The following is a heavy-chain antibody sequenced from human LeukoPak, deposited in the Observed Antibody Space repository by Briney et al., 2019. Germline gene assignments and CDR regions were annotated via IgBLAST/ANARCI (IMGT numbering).Heavy chain of an antibody. CDR3: ARQSWGRYWYFDL. V-gene: IGHV4-39*01. Sequence: SETLSLTCTVSGGSISSSGYYWGWIRQPPGKGLEWIGSIFYSGSTYYTPSLKSRVTISVDTSKNLFSLRLSSLTAAGTAVYYCARQSWGRYWYFDLWGRGTLVTVSS. J-gene: IGHJ2*01. CDR1: GGSISSSGYY. CDR2: IFYSGST. D-gene: IGHD3-16*01.